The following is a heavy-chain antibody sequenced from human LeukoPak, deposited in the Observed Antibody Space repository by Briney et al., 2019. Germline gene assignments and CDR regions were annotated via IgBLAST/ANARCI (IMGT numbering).Heavy chain of an antibody. CDR2: INPNSDAT. D-gene: IGHD1-1*01. V-gene: IGHV1-2*02. Sequence: ASVKASCKASGYTFTGYYMHWVRQAPGQGLEWMGWINPNSDATKYAQKFQGRVTMTRDTSTSTVYMEVSSLRSEDTAVYYCARCRYELFCNWFAPWGQGTLVTVSS. CDR3: ARCRYELFCNWFAP. CDR1: GYTFTGYY. J-gene: IGHJ5*02.